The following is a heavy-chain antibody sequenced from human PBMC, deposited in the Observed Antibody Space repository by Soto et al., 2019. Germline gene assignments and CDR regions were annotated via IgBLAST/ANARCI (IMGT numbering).Heavy chain of an antibody. J-gene: IGHJ4*02. V-gene: IGHV4-30-2*01. CDR2: IYHSGST. Sequence: QLQLQESGSGLVKPSQTLSLTCAVSGGSSSSGGYSWSWIRQPPGKGLEWIGYIYHSGSTYYNPSLKSRVTISVDRSKNQFSLKLSSVTAADTAVYYCASYGGNSPFDYWGQGTLVTVSS. D-gene: IGHD4-17*01. CDR3: ASYGGNSPFDY. CDR1: GGSSSSGGYS.